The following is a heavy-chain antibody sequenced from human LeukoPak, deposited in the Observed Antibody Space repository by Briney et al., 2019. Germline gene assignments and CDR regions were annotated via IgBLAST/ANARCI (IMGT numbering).Heavy chain of an antibody. CDR1: GYSISSGYY. CDR2: IYHSGNT. Sequence: SETLSLTCAVSGYSISSGYYWGWFRQPPGKGLEWIECIYHSGNTYYNPSLKSRVSISVHTSKNHFSLMLSSVTAADTAVYYCARQGGSSSPYYYYYMDVWGKGTTVTVSS. V-gene: IGHV4-38-2*01. D-gene: IGHD6-13*01. CDR3: ARQGGSSSPYYYYYMDV. J-gene: IGHJ6*03.